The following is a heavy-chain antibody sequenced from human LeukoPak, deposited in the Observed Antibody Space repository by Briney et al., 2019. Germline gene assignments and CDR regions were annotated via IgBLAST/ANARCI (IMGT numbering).Heavy chain of an antibody. J-gene: IGHJ6*02. CDR3: ARDTSYYCSSTSCYFGAYYYYGTDV. D-gene: IGHD2-2*01. V-gene: IGHV3-11*01. CDR1: GFTFSDYY. Sequence: GSLRLSCAASGFTFSDYYMSWIRQAPGKGLEWVSHISSSGSTIYYADSVKGRFTISRDNAKNSLYLQMNSLRAEDTAVYYCARDTSYYCSSTSCYFGAYYYYGTDVWGQGTTVTVSS. CDR2: ISSSGSTI.